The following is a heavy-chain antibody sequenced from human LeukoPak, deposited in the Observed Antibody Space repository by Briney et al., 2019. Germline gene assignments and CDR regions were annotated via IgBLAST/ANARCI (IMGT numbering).Heavy chain of an antibody. V-gene: IGHV4-4*02. D-gene: IGHD4-17*01. CDR1: GGSISSSNW. CDR2: IYHSGST. J-gene: IGHJ6*02. Sequence: SETLSLTCAVSGGSISSSNWWSWVRQPPGKGLEWIGEIYHSGSTNYNPSLKSRVTISVDTSKNQFSLKLSSVTAADTAVYYCARFYGDYVEDYYGMDVWGQGTTVTVSS. CDR3: ARFYGDYVEDYYGMDV.